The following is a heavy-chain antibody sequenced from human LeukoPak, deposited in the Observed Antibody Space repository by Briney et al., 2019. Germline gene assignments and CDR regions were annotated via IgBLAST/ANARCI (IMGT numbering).Heavy chain of an antibody. D-gene: IGHD6-13*01. V-gene: IGHV3-30*01. J-gene: IGHJ3*02. CDR2: ISYDGSNK. CDR1: GFTSSSYA. CDR3: ARDPYSSSYNSAFDI. Sequence: GGSLRLSCAASGFTSSSYAMHWVRQAPGKGLGWVAVISYDGSNKYYADSVKGRFTISRDNSKNTLYLQMNSLRAEDTAVYYCARDPYSSSYNSAFDIWGQGTKVTVSS.